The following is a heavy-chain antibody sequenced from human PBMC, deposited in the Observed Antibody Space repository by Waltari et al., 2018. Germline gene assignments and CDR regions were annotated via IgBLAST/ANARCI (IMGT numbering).Heavy chain of an antibody. D-gene: IGHD3-3*01. CDR1: GYTFTAFL. V-gene: IGHV1-2*06. Sequence: QVLLVHSRAAVKKSGASVKVSCKAYGYTFTAFLIHWVRQAPGQGLAWMGRINPNSGDTSYAQRFQGRVTMTGDTSITTAYMELTGLRSDDTAIYYCARSGGGTTTFGVAEWGQGSLVTVSS. CDR3: ARSGGGTTTFGVAE. CDR2: INPNSGDT. J-gene: IGHJ4*02.